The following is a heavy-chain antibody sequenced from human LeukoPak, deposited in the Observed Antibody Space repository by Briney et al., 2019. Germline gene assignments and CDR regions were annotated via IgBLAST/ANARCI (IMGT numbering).Heavy chain of an antibody. V-gene: IGHV1-2*02. Sequence: ASVKVSCKASGYTFTGYYMHWVRQAPGQGLEWMGWINPNSGGTNYAQKFQGRVTMTRDTSISTAYMELSRLRSDDTAVHYCARDRYYYDSSGYYDYWGQGTLVTVSS. J-gene: IGHJ4*02. CDR1: GYTFTGYY. CDR3: ARDRYYYDSSGYYDY. CDR2: INPNSGGT. D-gene: IGHD3-22*01.